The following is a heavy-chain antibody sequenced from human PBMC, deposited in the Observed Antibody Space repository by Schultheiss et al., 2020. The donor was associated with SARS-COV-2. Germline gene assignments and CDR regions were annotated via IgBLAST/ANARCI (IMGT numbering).Heavy chain of an antibody. CDR2: IKSKTDGGTT. CDR3: AKDWSPYSSSWYDY. CDR1: GFTFSSYG. D-gene: IGHD6-13*01. J-gene: IGHJ4*02. Sequence: GGSLRLSCAASGFTFSSYGMHWVRQAPGKGLEWVGRIKSKTDGGTTDYAAPVKGRFTISRDDSKNTLYLQMNSLRAEDTAVYYCAKDWSPYSSSWYDYWGQGTLVTVSS. V-gene: IGHV3-15*01.